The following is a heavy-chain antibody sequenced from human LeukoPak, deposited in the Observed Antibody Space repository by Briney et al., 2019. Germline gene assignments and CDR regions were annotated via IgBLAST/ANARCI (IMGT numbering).Heavy chain of an antibody. J-gene: IGHJ3*01. D-gene: IGHD2-15*01. CDR2: INQDGSEN. Sequence: GGSLRLSCAASGFTLNNYWMGWVRQAPGRGLEWVANINQDGSENYYVDSVKGRFTISRDNAKNSLYLQMNSLRAEDTAVYYCARAGIYGGGKSYAFDVWGQGTTVIVSS. CDR1: GFTLNNYW. CDR3: ARAGIYGGGKSYAFDV. V-gene: IGHV3-7*01.